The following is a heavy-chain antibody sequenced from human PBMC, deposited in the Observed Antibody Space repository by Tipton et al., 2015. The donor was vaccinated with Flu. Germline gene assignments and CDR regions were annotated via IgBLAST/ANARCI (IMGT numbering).Heavy chain of an antibody. J-gene: IGHJ6*02. Sequence: QVQLVQSGAEVKKPGASVKVSCKASGYTFTSYGISWVRQAPGQGLEWMGWISAYNGNTNYARKLQGRVTMTTDTSTSTAYMELWSLRPEDTGVYSCARGPSYYDFGRGYLAADRSFLYGMDVWGQGTTVTVSS. V-gene: IGHV1-18*01. CDR2: ISAYNGNT. CDR1: GYTFTSYG. D-gene: IGHD3-3*01. CDR3: ARGPSYYDFGRGYLAADRSFLYGMDV.